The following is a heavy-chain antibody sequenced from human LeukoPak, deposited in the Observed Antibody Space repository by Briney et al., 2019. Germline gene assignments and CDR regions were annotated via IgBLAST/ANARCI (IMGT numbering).Heavy chain of an antibody. CDR3: ARMRGSSWYYFDY. V-gene: IGHV3-20*04. Sequence: GGSLTLSCAASVFPFYVYCMSWLRQAPGKGLEWVSGINWKGGSTLYADSVKGRFTISRDNAKNSLYLQMNSLRAEDTALYYCARMRGSSWYYFDYWSQGTLVTVSS. CDR2: INWKGGST. D-gene: IGHD6-13*01. CDR1: VFPFYVYC. J-gene: IGHJ4*02.